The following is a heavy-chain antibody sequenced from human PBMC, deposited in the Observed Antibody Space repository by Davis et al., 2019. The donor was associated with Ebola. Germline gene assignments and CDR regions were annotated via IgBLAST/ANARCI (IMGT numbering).Heavy chain of an antibody. D-gene: IGHD3-3*01. J-gene: IGHJ6*02. V-gene: IGHV3-21*01. Sequence: GESLKISCAASGFTVSSNYMSWVRQAPGKGLEWVSSISSSSSYIYYADSVKGRFTISRDNAKNSLYLQMNSLRAEDTAVYYCARDQVLRFLEWLSPRDYGMDVWGQGTTVTVSS. CDR3: ARDQVLRFLEWLSPRDYGMDV. CDR2: ISSSSSYI. CDR1: GFTVSSNY.